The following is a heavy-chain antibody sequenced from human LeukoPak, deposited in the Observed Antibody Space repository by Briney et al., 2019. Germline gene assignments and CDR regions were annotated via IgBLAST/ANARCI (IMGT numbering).Heavy chain of an antibody. D-gene: IGHD5-18*01. CDR3: ARHSAADTAMVPYYYYYMDV. CDR2: INHSGST. J-gene: IGHJ6*03. Sequence: PSETLSLTCAVYGGSFSGYYWSWIRQPPGKGLEWIGEINHSGSTNYNPSLKSRVTISVDTSKNQFSLKLSSVTAADTAVYYCARHSAADTAMVPYYYYYMDVWGKGTTVTISS. V-gene: IGHV4-34*01. CDR1: GGSFSGYY.